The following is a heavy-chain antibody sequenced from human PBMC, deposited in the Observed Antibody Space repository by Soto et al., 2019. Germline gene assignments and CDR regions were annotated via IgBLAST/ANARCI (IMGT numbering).Heavy chain of an antibody. J-gene: IGHJ5*02. CDR2: IKQDGSEK. CDR3: ARDSGLSSWYGGNWFDP. V-gene: IGHV3-7*01. D-gene: IGHD6-13*01. CDR1: GFTFSSYW. Sequence: GGSLRLSCAASGFTFSSYWMSWVRQAPGKGLEWVANIKQDGSEKYYVDSVKGRFTISRDNAKNSLYLQMNSLRAEDTAVYYCARDSGLSSWYGGNWFDPWGQGTLVTVSS.